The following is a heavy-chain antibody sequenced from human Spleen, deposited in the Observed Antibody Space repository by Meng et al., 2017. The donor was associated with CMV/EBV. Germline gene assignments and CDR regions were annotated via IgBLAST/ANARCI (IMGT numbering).Heavy chain of an antibody. V-gene: IGHV2-5*02. D-gene: IGHD3-3*01. CDR1: GFSLSTRGVV. CDR2: IYWDTAR. J-gene: IGHJ4*02. CDR3: AHSLLSGYYTADY. Sequence: FSGFSLSTRGVVVGWFRPPPGPALEWLALIYWDTARRYSPSLQSRLTITNDTSKNQVVLIMTNMDPVDTATYHCAHSLLSGYYTADYWGQGTLVPSPQ.